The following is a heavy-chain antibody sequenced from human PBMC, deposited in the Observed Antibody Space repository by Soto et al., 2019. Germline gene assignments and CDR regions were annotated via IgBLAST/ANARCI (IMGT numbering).Heavy chain of an antibody. V-gene: IGHV3-23*01. CDR1: GFTFRSSP. J-gene: IGHJ4*02. D-gene: IGHD3-16*01. CDR3: PKDSHWGIISHTHDH. Sequence: GGSLRPSCAVSGFTFRSSPMSWARRAPGKGLEWVSGINGGDDSEHYVDSVRGRFTIIRDNSKNLLLLQMNSLRVEDTAIYYCPKDSHWGIISHTHDHWGQGNQVTVSS. CDR2: INGGDDSE.